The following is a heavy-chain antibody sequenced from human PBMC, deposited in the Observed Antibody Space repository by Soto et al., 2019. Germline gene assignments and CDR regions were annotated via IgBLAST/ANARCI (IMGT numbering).Heavy chain of an antibody. Sequence: QVQLQESGPGLVKPSQTLSLTCTVSGGSISSGGYYWSWIRQLPGKGLEWLGYIYSSGKTYCLSSSGKTPGLPSLKSRLTISLATSKNQFSLKLTSVTVADTAVYYCARGSLDNPYDFWSGYYDRGNFWIDPWGQGILVTVSS. CDR2: IYSSGKT. V-gene: IGHV4-31*03. D-gene: IGHD3-3*01. CDR3: ARGSLDNPYDFWSGYYDRGNFWIDP. J-gene: IGHJ5*02. CDR1: GGSISSGGYY.